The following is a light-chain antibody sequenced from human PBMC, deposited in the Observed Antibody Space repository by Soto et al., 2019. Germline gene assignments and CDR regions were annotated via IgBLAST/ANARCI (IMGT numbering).Light chain of an antibody. V-gene: IGLV4-69*01. J-gene: IGLJ3*02. CDR2: LNSDGSH. CDR1: SGHSNYA. CDR3: QTWASGIRV. Sequence: QLVLTQSPSASASLGASVKLTCTLSSGHSNYAIAWHQQQPEKGPRYLVNLNSDGSHTKGDGTTDRFSGSSSGAERYLTISSLQSEDEADYYCQTWASGIRVFGGGTKLTVL.